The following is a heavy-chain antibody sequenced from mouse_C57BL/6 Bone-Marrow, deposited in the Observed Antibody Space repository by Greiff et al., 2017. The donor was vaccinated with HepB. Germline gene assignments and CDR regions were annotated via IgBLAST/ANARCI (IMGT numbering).Heavy chain of an antibody. CDR1: GYTFTSYG. J-gene: IGHJ3*01. CDR2: IYPRSGNT. Sequence: VQRVESGAELARPGASVKLSCKASGYTFTSYGISWVKQRTGQGLEWIGEIYPRSGNTYYNEKLKGKATLTADKSSSTAYMELRSLTSEDSAVYFCALTGPFAYWGQGTLVTVSA. CDR3: ALTGPFAY. V-gene: IGHV1-81*01. D-gene: IGHD4-1*01.